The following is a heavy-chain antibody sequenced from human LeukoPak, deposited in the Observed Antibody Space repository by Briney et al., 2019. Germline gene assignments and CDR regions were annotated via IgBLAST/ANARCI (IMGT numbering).Heavy chain of an antibody. CDR1: GFTFSSYS. V-gene: IGHV3-21*01. CDR3: ARPVFGGVNRGPYYFDY. J-gene: IGHJ4*02. CDR2: ISSSSSYI. Sequence: GGSLRLSCAASGFTFSSYSMNWVRQAPGKGLEWVSSISSSSSYIYYADSVKGRFTISRDNAKNSLYLQMNSLRAEDTAVYYCARPVFGGVNRGPYYFDYWGQGTLVTVSS. D-gene: IGHD3-16*01.